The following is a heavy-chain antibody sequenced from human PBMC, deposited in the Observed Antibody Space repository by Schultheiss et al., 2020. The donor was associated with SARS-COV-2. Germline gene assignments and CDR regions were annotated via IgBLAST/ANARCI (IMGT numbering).Heavy chain of an antibody. Sequence: SETLSLTCTVSGGSISSYYWSWIRQHPGKGLEWIGYIYYSGSTYYNPSLKSRLTISVDTSKGQFSLNLRSVTAADTAVYYCARFNEAWYFDLWGRGTLVTVSS. D-gene: IGHD2-8*01. CDR3: ARFNEAWYFDL. J-gene: IGHJ2*01. CDR1: GGSISSYY. CDR2: IYYSGST. V-gene: IGHV4-59*01.